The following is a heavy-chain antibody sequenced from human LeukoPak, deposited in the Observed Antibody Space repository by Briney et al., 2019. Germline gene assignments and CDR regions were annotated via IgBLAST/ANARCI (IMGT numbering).Heavy chain of an antibody. CDR2: ISYDGSNE. V-gene: IGHV3-30*18. CDR3: AKDHFEWLRLRGPGY. Sequence: GRSLRLSCAASGFTFSSYGVHWVRQAPGKGLEWVAVISYDGSNEYYADSVKGRFTISRDNSKNTLYLQMNSLRAEDTAVYYCAKDHFEWLRLRGPGYWGQGTLVTVSS. J-gene: IGHJ4*02. CDR1: GFTFSSYG. D-gene: IGHD5-12*01.